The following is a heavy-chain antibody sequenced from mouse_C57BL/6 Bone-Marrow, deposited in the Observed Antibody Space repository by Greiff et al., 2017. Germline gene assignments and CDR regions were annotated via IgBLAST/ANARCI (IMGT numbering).Heavy chain of an antibody. CDR2: INSDGGST. CDR3: ARRRLGNFYAMDY. CDR1: EYEFPSHD. D-gene: IGHD2-4*01. J-gene: IGHJ4*01. Sequence: EVLLVESGGGLVQPGESLKLSCESNEYEFPSHDMSWVRKTPEKRLELVAAINSDGGSTYYPDTMERRFIISRDNTKKTMYLQMSRLRSEDTALYYCARRRLGNFYAMDYWGQGTTVTVAS. V-gene: IGHV5-2*01.